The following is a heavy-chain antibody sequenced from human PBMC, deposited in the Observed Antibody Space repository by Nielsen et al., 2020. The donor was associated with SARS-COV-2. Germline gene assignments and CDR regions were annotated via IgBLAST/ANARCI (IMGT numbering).Heavy chain of an antibody. Sequence: SVKVSCKASGGTFSSYAISWVRQAPGQGLEWMGGIIPIFGTANYAQKFQGRVTITADKSTSTAYMELSSLRSEDTAVYYCARRRDGYNNFDYWGQGTLVTVSS. CDR3: ARRRDGYNNFDY. J-gene: IGHJ4*02. CDR1: GGTFSSYA. V-gene: IGHV1-69*06. CDR2: IIPIFGTA. D-gene: IGHD5-24*01.